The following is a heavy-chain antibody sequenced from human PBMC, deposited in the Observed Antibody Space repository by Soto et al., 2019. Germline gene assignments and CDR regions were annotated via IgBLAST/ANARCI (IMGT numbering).Heavy chain of an antibody. V-gene: IGHV1-18*01. CDR3: ATMGVLVPATIAYYFYYMDV. CDR1: GYTFTNYG. Sequence: QVKLVQSGADVKKPGASVKVSCKASGYTFTNYGISWVRQAPGQGLEWMGWINAYDGDTNYAQKFQGRVTMTTDTSTSTAFMEVRSLRSDDTAVYYCATMGVLVPATIAYYFYYMDVWGKGTTVTVSS. CDR2: INAYDGDT. J-gene: IGHJ6*03. D-gene: IGHD2-2*01.